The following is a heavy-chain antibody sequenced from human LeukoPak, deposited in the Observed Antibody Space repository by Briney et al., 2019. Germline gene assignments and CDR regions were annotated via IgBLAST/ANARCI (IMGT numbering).Heavy chain of an antibody. Sequence: SETLSLTCTVSGGSISGYYWSWIRQPPGKGLEYIAYIHYSGSTDYNPSLKSRVTISVDTSKNQFSLKLSSVTAADTAVYYCARLNIIGSSPVHHCDYWGQGTLVTVSS. J-gene: IGHJ4*02. D-gene: IGHD6-13*01. CDR2: IHYSGST. V-gene: IGHV4-59*08. CDR3: ARLNIIGSSPVHHCDY. CDR1: GGSISGYY.